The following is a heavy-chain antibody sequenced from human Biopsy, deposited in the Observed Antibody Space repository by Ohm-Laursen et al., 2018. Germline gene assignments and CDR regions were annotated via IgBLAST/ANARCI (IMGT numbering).Heavy chain of an antibody. CDR1: GDSINSSY. D-gene: IGHD2-15*01. V-gene: IGHV4-59*08. Sequence: SETLSLTCTVSGDSINSSYWSWIRQAPGKGLEWIGFISNSGNTNYNPSLKSRVTISADTSKNQFSLNLSSVTAADTAVYYCVRQGSGGRSFDYWGQGSLVTVSS. CDR2: ISNSGNT. J-gene: IGHJ4*02. CDR3: VRQGSGGRSFDY.